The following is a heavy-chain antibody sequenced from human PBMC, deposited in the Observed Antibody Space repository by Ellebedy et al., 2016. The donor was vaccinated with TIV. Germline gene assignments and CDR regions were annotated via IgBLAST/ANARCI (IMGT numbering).Heavy chain of an antibody. CDR2: VSAYNGNT. CDR1: GDTFSSYG. J-gene: IGHJ3*02. D-gene: IGHD1-26*01. V-gene: IGHV1-18*01. CDR3: ARHSGSYLAGLDI. Sequence: ASVKVSCXASGDTFSSYGISWVRQAPGQGLEWMGWVSAYNGNTNYAQKLLGRVSMTTDTSTSTAFMELGSLRSDDTAMYYCARHSGSYLAGLDIWGQGTMVTVSS.